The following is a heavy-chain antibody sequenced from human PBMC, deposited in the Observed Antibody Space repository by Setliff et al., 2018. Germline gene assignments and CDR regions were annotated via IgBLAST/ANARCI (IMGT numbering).Heavy chain of an antibody. Sequence: SETLSLTCDVSNYSISSGHYWGWVRQPPGKGLEWIATIYYGGGTYYNPSLKSRVTISLDMSKNQFSLRLNSVTAADTAVYFCARHRRPDYGDFISWYFDLWGRGTLVTVSS. CDR2: IYYGGGT. J-gene: IGHJ2*01. V-gene: IGHV4-38-2*01. CDR3: ARHRRPDYGDFISWYFDL. CDR1: NYSISSGHY. D-gene: IGHD4-17*01.